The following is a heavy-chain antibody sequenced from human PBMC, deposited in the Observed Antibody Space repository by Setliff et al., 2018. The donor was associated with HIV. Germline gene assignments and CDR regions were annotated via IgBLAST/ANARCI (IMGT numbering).Heavy chain of an antibody. CDR3: ARQGQLGSE. J-gene: IGHJ4*02. D-gene: IGHD1-1*01. CDR1: GGSISSGTYY. V-gene: IGHV4-61*09. CDR2: IYTDGST. Sequence: SETLSLTCTVSGGSISSGTYYWSWIRQPAGKGLEWIGHIYTDGSTNFNPSLRSRVTISADTPKNQLSLKLSSVTAADTAVYYCARQGQLGSEWGQGTLVTVSS.